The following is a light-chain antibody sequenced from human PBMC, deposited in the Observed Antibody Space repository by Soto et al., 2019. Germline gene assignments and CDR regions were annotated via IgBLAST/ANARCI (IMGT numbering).Light chain of an antibody. Sequence: QSALTQPPSASGSPGQSVTISCTGTSTDVGAYNYVSWYQQHPGKAPKLMIYEVTKRPSGVPDRFSGSKSGNTASLTVSGLQAEDEADYYCSSYAGSNNVLFGGGTKLTVL. CDR1: STDVGAYNY. V-gene: IGLV2-8*01. CDR3: SSYAGSNNVL. CDR2: EVT. J-gene: IGLJ2*01.